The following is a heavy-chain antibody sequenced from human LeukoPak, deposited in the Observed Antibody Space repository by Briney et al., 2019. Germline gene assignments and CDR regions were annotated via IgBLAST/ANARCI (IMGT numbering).Heavy chain of an antibody. CDR1: GGSFSGYY. Sequence: SETLSLTCAVYGGSFSGYYWSWIRQPPGKGLEWIGEINHSGSTNYNPSLKSRVTISVDTSKNRFSLKLSSVTAADTAVYYCARAQALYYYYYYYMDVWGKGTTVTVSS. CDR2: INHSGST. V-gene: IGHV4-34*01. J-gene: IGHJ6*03. CDR3: ARAQALYYYYYYYMDV.